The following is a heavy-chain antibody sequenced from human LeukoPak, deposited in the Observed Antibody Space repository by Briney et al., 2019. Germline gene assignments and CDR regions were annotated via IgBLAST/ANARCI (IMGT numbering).Heavy chain of an antibody. CDR2: IWYDGSNR. Sequence: GRSLRLSCAASGFTFSTYGMHWVRQAPGKGLEWVAVIWYDGSNRYYAASVTGRFTISRDNSKNTLYLQMNSLRAEDTAVYYCARGARSGWFRGDYWGQGSLVNVSS. V-gene: IGHV3-33*01. CDR3: ARGARSGWFRGDY. J-gene: IGHJ4*02. D-gene: IGHD6-19*01. CDR1: GFTFSTYG.